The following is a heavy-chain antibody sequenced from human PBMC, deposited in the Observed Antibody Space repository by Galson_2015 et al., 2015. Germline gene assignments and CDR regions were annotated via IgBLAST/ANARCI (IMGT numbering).Heavy chain of an antibody. CDR1: GFTFSSYA. CDR3: AKGVFRSGTLDGFDI. D-gene: IGHD6-19*01. Sequence: SLRLSCAASGFTFSSYAMHWVRQAPGKGLEWVAVISYDGGNEYYADSVKGRFTISRDNSKNTLYLQMNSLRAEDTAVYYCAKGVFRSGTLDGFDIWGLGTMVTVSS. J-gene: IGHJ3*02. V-gene: IGHV3-30*17. CDR2: ISYDGGNE.